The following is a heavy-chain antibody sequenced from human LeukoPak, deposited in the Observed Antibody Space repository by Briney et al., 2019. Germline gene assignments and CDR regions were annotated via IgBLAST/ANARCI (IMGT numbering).Heavy chain of an antibody. J-gene: IGHJ3*01. CDR3: ARMGYDSSALD. CDR1: GGSISSSSYY. V-gene: IGHV4-39*07. CDR2: IYYSGST. Sequence: NPSETLSLTCTVSGGSISSSSYYWGWIRQPPGKGLEWIGSIYYSGSTYYNPSLKSRVTISVDTSKNQFSLKLSSVTAADTAVYYCARMGYDSSALDWGQGTMVTVSS. D-gene: IGHD3-22*01.